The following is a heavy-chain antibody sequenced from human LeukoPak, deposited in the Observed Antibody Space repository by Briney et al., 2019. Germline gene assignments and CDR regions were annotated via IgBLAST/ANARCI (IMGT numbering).Heavy chain of an antibody. Sequence: GASVNVSCKASGYTFTIYYMHWVRQAPGQGLEWMGIINPSGGSTSYAQKFQGRVTMTRDTSTSTVYMELSSLRSEDTAVYYCARVVRDGYRADYWGQGTLVTVSS. CDR1: GYTFTIYY. D-gene: IGHD5-24*01. V-gene: IGHV1-46*01. CDR2: INPSGGST. J-gene: IGHJ4*02. CDR3: ARVVRDGYRADY.